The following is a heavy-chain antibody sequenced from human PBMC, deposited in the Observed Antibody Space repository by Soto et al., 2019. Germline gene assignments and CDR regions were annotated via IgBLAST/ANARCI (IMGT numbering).Heavy chain of an antibody. CDR2: IYPAGSDT. J-gene: IGHJ4*02. D-gene: IGHD3-16*01. V-gene: IGHV5-51*01. Sequence: GESLKISCKGSGYSFAAYWIGWVRQMPGKGLEWMGIIYPAGSDTRYSPSFQGQVTISVDKSISTAYLQWSSLKASDTAMYYCARLGLQSFGFFDYWGQGTLVTVSS. CDR3: ARLGLQSFGFFDY. CDR1: GYSFAAYW.